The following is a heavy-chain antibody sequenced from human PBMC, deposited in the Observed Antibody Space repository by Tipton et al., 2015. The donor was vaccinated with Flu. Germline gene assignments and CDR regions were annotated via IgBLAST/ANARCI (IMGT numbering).Heavy chain of an antibody. D-gene: IGHD5-12*01. CDR3: ARQAIPMYSDYRDYFYSAMDV. V-gene: IGHV5-51*01. Sequence: VQLVQSGAEVKKPGESAKISCKASGYTFSNHWIVWVRQMPGKGLEWMGTIFPGHTDTRYGPSFQGQVTISADESIDTAFLQWNTLKASDTAIYYCARQAIPMYSDYRDYFYSAMDVWGQGTTVSVSS. CDR2: IFPGHTDT. CDR1: GYTFSNHW. J-gene: IGHJ6*02.